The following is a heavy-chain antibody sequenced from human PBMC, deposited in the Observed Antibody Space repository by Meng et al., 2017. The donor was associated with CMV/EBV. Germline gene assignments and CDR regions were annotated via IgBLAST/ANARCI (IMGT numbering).Heavy chain of an antibody. CDR2: IYSEGTT. CDR1: GFTVSNNY. J-gene: IGHJ4*02. Sequence: ELQLVGSGGGLIQPGGSLRLSCAASGFTVSNNYMRWFRQAPGKGLEWVSLIYSEGTTDYADSVKGRFTISRDNSKNTLYLQMNSLRAEDTAVYYCARDGNYHGVWGQGTLLTVSS. CDR3: ARDGNYHGV. D-gene: IGHD1-7*01. V-gene: IGHV3-53*01.